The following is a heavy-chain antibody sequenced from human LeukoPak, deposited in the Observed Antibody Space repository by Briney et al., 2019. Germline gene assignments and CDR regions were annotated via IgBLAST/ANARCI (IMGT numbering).Heavy chain of an antibody. CDR1: GYTFTGYD. D-gene: IGHD2-15*01. Sequence: ASVKVSCKASGYTFTGYDINWVRQATGQGLEWMGWMNPNSGNTGYAQKFQGRVTMTRNTSISTAYMELSSLRSEDTAVYYCALGGAATPLGYYGMDVWGQGTTVTVSS. J-gene: IGHJ6*02. V-gene: IGHV1-8*01. CDR2: MNPNSGNT. CDR3: ALGGAATPLGYYGMDV.